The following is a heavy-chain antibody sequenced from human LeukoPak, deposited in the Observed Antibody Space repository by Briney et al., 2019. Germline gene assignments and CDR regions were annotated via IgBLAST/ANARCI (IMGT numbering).Heavy chain of an antibody. D-gene: IGHD1-26*01. CDR2: IRADGATT. Sequence: GGSPRLSCAASGFTFGDYDMHWVRQAPGKGLEWVSLIRADGATTRYTDSVKGRFTISRDNSKDSLYLQMNSLRTEDTALYYCARDNTGSYEYWGQGTVVTVSP. V-gene: IGHV3-43*02. J-gene: IGHJ4*02. CDR1: GFTFGDYD. CDR3: ARDNTGSYEY.